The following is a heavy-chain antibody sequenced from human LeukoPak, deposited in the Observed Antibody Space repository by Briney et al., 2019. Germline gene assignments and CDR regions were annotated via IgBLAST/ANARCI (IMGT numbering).Heavy chain of an antibody. V-gene: IGHV1-24*01. Sequence: ASVKVSCTVSGYTLTELSMHWVRQAPGKGLEWMGGFDPEDGETIYAQKFQGRVTMTEDTSTDTAYMELSSLRSEDTAVYYCATVGTPPIAAAGIGYYYYGMDVWGQGTTVTVSS. CDR2: FDPEDGET. CDR3: ATVGTPPIAAAGIGYYYYGMDV. D-gene: IGHD6-13*01. CDR1: GYTLTELS. J-gene: IGHJ6*02.